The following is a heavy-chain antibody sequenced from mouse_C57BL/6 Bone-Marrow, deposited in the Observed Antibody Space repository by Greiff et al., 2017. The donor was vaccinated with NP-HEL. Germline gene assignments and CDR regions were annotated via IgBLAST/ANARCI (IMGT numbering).Heavy chain of an antibody. J-gene: IGHJ3*01. CDR3: ARWIAY. CDR2: IYPGSGNT. CDR1: GYTFTDYY. V-gene: IGHV1-76*01. Sequence: QVQLKESGAELVRPGASVKLSCQASGYTFTDYYINWVKQRPGQGLEWIARIYPGSGNTYYNEKFKGKATLTAEKSSSTAYMQLSSLTSEDSAVYFGARWIAYWGQGTLVTVSA.